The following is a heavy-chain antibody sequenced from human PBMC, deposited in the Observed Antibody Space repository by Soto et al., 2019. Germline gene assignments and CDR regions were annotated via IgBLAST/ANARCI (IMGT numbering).Heavy chain of an antibody. Sequence: ASETLSLTCTVSGGSINTFYWSWVRQPAGKGLEWIGRIFSSGSTSFNPSLESRVAMSVDTSKNHFSLSLGSVTAADMAVYYCAREGSYSAYNFAHGIQLWSFDFWGQGALVTVSS. CDR1: GGSINTFY. J-gene: IGHJ4*02. V-gene: IGHV4-4*07. CDR3: AREGSYSAYNFAHGIQLWSFDF. CDR2: IFSSGST. D-gene: IGHD5-12*01.